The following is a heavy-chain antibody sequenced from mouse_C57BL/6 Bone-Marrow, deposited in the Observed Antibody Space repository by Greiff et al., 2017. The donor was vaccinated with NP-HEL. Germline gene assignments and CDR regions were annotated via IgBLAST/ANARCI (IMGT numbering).Heavy chain of an antibody. CDR1: GFSLTSYG. D-gene: IGHD2-4*01. J-gene: IGHJ4*01. V-gene: IGHV2-9*01. Sequence: VKLQESGPGLVAPSQSLSITCTVSGFSLTSYGVDWVRQPPGKGLEWLGVIWGGGSTNYNSALMSRLSISKDNSKSKVFLKMNSLQTDDTAMYYCAAFYYDYDRDYAMDYWGQGTSVTVSS. CDR2: IWGGGST. CDR3: AAFYYDYDRDYAMDY.